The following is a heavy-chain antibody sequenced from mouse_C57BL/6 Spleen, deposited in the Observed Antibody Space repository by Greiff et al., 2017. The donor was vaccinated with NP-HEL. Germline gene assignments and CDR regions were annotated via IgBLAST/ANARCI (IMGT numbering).Heavy chain of an antibody. CDR3: ASFWWNYYAMDY. J-gene: IGHJ4*01. V-gene: IGHV1-54*01. D-gene: IGHD1-1*02. Sequence: VQLQQSGAELVRPGTSVKVSCKASGYAFTNYLIEWVKQRPGQGLEWIGVINPGSGGTNYNEKFKGKATLTADKSSSTAYMQLSILTSEDSAVYFCASFWWNYYAMDYWGQGTSVTVSS. CDR1: GYAFTNYL. CDR2: INPGSGGT.